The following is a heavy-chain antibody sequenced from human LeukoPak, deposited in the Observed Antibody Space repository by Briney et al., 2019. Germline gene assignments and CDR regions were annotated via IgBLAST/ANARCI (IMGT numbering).Heavy chain of an antibody. CDR1: GGSFSGYY. J-gene: IGHJ4*02. CDR2: INHSGST. D-gene: IGHD2-21*02. V-gene: IGHV4-34*01. Sequence: SETLSLTCAVYGGSFSGYYWSWIRQPPGKGLEWIGEINHSGSTNYNPSLKSRVTISVDTSKNQFSLKLSSVTAADTAVYYCARGLAYCGGDCSARIDYWGQGTLVTVSS. CDR3: ARGLAYCGGDCSARIDY.